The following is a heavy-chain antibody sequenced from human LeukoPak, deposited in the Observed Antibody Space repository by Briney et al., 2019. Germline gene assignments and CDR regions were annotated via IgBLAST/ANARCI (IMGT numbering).Heavy chain of an antibody. D-gene: IGHD2-15*01. J-gene: IGHJ4*02. V-gene: IGHV3-23*01. CDR1: GFTFSSYA. CDR2: ISGSGGST. Sequence: GGSLRLSCAASGFTFSSYAMTWVRQAPGKRLEWVSAISGSGGSTYYADSVKGRFTISRDNSKNTLSLQMNSLRAEDTAVYYCAKGLGGSPFDYWGQGTLVTVSS. CDR3: AKGLGGSPFDY.